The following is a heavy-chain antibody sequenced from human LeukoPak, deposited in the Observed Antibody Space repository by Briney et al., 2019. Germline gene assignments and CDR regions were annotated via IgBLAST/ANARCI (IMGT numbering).Heavy chain of an antibody. J-gene: IGHJ4*02. CDR2: INDSGTT. Sequence: SETLSLTCAVYGGTFSGYYWTWLRQFPGKGLEWIEEINDSGTTTQKASLRSRFALSVDTSKNQFSVRFTSVTAADTATYYCARGVQSHYYDSSGYGRYFDSWGQGTLVTVSS. V-gene: IGHV4-34*01. D-gene: IGHD3-22*01. CDR3: ARGVQSHYYDSSGYGRYFDS. CDR1: GGTFSGYY.